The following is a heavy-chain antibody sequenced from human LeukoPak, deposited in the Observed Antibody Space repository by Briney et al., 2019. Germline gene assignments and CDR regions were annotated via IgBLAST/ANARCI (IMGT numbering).Heavy chain of an antibody. D-gene: IGHD1-26*01. CDR2: IYYSGST. J-gene: IGHJ5*02. CDR1: GGSISSYY. CDR3: ARSYSGSYLNWFDP. V-gene: IGHV4-59*01. Sequence: PSETLSLTCTVSGGSISSYYWSWIRQPPGKRLELIGYIYYSGSTNYNPSLKSRVTISVDTSKNQFSLKLSSVTAADTAVYYCARSYSGSYLNWFDPWGQGTLVTVSS.